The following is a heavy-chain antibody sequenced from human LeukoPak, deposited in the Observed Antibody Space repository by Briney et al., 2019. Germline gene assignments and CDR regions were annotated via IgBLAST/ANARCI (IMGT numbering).Heavy chain of an antibody. J-gene: IGHJ3*02. V-gene: IGHV5-51*01. D-gene: IGHD3-10*01. CDR2: IYPEDANT. Sequence: GESLKISCKGSGFSFSNYWMAWVRQVPGKGLEWMGIIYPEDANTRYSSSFQVQVTISADKSISIASLQWSSLKASDTAMYYCARTNLWFGELDAFDIWGQGTLVTVSS. CDR1: GFSFSNYW. CDR3: ARTNLWFGELDAFDI.